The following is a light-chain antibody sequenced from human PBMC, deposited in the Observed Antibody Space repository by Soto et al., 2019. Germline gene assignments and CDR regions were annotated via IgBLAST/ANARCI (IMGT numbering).Light chain of an antibody. CDR3: QTWGTGIRV. J-gene: IGLJ3*02. V-gene: IGLV4-69*01. CDR1: SGHSSYA. CDR2: LNSDGSH. Sequence: QPVLTQSPSASASLGASVKLTFTLSSGHSSYAIAWHQQQPEKGPRYLMKLNSDGSHSKGDGIPDRFSGSSSGAGRYLTISSLQSEDQGDYCCQTWGTGIRVFGGGTKLPLL.